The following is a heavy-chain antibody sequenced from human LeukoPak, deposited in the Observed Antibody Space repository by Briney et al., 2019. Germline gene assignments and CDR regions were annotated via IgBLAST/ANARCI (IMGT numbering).Heavy chain of an antibody. V-gene: IGHV1-69*06. J-gene: IGHJ5*02. CDR3: ASQPFHTYYYDSSGYTNWFDP. CDR2: IIPIFGTA. CDR1: GGTFSSYA. D-gene: IGHD3-22*01. Sequence: GASVKVSCKASGGTFSSYAISWVRQAPGQGLEWMGGIIPIFGTANYAQKFQGRVTITADKSTSTAYMELSSLRSEDTAVYYCASQPFHTYYYDSSGYTNWFDPWGQGTLVTVSS.